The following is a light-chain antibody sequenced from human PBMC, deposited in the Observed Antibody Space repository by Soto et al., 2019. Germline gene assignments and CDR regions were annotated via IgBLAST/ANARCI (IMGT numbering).Light chain of an antibody. Sequence: EIVLTQSPATLSLSPGESATLSCRASQSVSSFLAWYQHKPGQAPRLLLYDASKRATGIPARFSGSGSGTDFILTISSLEPEDFALYYCQQRSTWPRALTFGGGTKVEIK. J-gene: IGKJ4*01. CDR2: DAS. CDR1: QSVSSF. CDR3: QQRSTWPRALT. V-gene: IGKV3-11*01.